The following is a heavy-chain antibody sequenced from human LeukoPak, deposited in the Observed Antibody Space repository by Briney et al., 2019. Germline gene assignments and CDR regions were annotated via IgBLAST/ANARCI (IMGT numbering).Heavy chain of an antibody. D-gene: IGHD6-13*01. V-gene: IGHV3-20*04. CDR3: ASHSSSWYGWFDP. J-gene: IGHJ5*02. CDR1: GFTLDDYC. Sequence: GGSLRLSCAASGFTLDDYCISWVRQAPGKGLEWVCGINWNGSSTGYAASVKGPFTMSRDNAKNSRYLQMNSLRAEETASYYCASHSSSWYGWFDPWGEGTLGTASS. CDR2: INWNGSST.